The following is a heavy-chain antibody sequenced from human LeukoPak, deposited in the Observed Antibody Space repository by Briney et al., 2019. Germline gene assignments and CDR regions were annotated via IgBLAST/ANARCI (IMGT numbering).Heavy chain of an antibody. Sequence: PSETLSLTCTVSGGSISSYYWSWIRQPPGKGLEWIGYIYYSGSTNYNPSLKSRVTISVDTSKNQFSLKLSSVTAADTAVYYCARVRGYSYGLWDYWGQGTLVTVSS. V-gene: IGHV4-59*12. J-gene: IGHJ4*02. CDR3: ARVRGYSYGLWDY. CDR2: IYYSGST. D-gene: IGHD5-18*01. CDR1: GGSISSYY.